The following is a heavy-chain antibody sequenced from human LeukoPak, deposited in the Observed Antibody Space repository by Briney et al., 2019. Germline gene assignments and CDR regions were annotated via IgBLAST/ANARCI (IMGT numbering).Heavy chain of an antibody. CDR3: AKELGNLRRPPRGAFDI. V-gene: IGHV3-30*02. J-gene: IGHJ3*02. Sequence: GGSLRLSCAASGFTFSSYGMHWVRQAPGKGLEWVAFIRYDGSNKYYADSVKGRFTISRDNSKNTLYLQMNSLRAEDTAVYYCAKELGNLRRPPRGAFDIGGQGTLVTVSS. CDR2: IRYDGSNK. CDR1: GFTFSSYG. D-gene: IGHD1-1*01.